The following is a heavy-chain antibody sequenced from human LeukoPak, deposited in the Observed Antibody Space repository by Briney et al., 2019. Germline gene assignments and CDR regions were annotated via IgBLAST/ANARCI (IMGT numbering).Heavy chain of an antibody. CDR1: GFSLSTSGVG. D-gene: IGHD2-2*01. CDR2: IYWNDDK. V-gene: IGHV2-5*01. CDR3: AHRKGLSSTPTYYFDY. J-gene: IGHJ4*02. Sequence: ESGPTLVNPTQTLTLTCTFSGFSLSTSGVGVGWIRQPPGKALEWLALIYWNDDKRYSPSLKSRLTITKDTSKNQVVLTMTNMDPVDTATYYCAHRKGLSSTPTYYFDYWGQGTLVTVSS.